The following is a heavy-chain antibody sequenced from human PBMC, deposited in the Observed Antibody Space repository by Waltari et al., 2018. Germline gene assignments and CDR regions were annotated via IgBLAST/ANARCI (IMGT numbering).Heavy chain of an antibody. CDR1: GGSISSSSYY. Sequence: QLQLQESGPGLVKPSETLSLTCTVSGGSISSSSYYWGWIRQPPGKGLEWIGSIYYSGSTYYNPSLKSRVTISVDTSKNQCSLKLSSVTAADTAVYYCARHDIYIAAADGYWCDPWGQGTLVTVSS. D-gene: IGHD6-13*01. CDR3: ARHDIYIAAADGYWCDP. V-gene: IGHV4-39*01. CDR2: IYYSGST. J-gene: IGHJ5*02.